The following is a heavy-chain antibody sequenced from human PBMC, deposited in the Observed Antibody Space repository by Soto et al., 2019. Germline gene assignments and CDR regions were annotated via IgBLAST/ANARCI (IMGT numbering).Heavy chain of an antibody. V-gene: IGHV1-18*01. CDR1: GYSFASYA. J-gene: IGHJ4*02. Sequence: QVQLVQSGAEVKKPGASVKVSCKASGYSFASYAISWMRQAPGQGLEWMGWISAYNGHTNYAQKLKGRVTMTTDTSTSTAYMELRSLRSDDTAVHYCARDPPPPDYWGQGILVTVSS. CDR2: ISAYNGHT. CDR3: ARDPPPPDY.